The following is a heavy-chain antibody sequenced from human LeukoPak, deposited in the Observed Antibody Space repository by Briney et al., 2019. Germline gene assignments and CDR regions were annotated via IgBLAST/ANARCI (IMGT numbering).Heavy chain of an antibody. CDR3: ARWRGYSSGWSGPFDD. CDR1: GYTFTGHY. Sequence: ASVKVSCKASGYTFTGHYMHWVRQAPGQGLEWMGWIDAKSGGTKYAQRFQGRVTMTRHTSINTGYMELSSLTSDDTAVYYCARWRGYSSGWSGPFDDWGQGTLVTVSS. V-gene: IGHV1-2*02. D-gene: IGHD6-13*01. J-gene: IGHJ4*02. CDR2: IDAKSGGT.